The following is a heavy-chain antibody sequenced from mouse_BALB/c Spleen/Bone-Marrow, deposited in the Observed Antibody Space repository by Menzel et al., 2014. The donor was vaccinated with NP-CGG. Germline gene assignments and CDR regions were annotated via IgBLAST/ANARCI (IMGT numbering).Heavy chain of an antibody. CDR3: ARDDYDDQYYFDY. D-gene: IGHD2-4*01. V-gene: IGHV5-6-5*01. CDR1: GFTFSSYA. Sequence: DVKLVESGGGLVKPGGSLKLSCAASGFTFSSYAMSWVRPTPEKRLEWVASISSGGSTYYPDSVKGRFTISRDNARNILYLQMSSLRSEDTAMYYCARDDYDDQYYFDYWGQSTTLTVSS. CDR2: ISSGGST. J-gene: IGHJ2*01.